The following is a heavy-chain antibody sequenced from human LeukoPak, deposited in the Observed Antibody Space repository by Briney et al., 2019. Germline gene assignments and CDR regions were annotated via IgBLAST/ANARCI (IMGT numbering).Heavy chain of an antibody. CDR2: INHSGST. D-gene: IGHD6-19*01. V-gene: IGHV4-34*01. Sequence: PSETLSLTCAVYGGSFSGYYWSWIRQPPGKGLEWIGEINHSGSTNYNPSLKSRVTISVDTSKNQFSLKLSSVTAADTAVYYCARRGSSGWYYKYWGQGTLVTVSS. CDR1: GGSFSGYY. J-gene: IGHJ4*02. CDR3: ARRGSSGWYYKY.